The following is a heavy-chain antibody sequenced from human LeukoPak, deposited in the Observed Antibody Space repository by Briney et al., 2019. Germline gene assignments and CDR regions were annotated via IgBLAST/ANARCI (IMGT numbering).Heavy chain of an antibody. CDR3: ARRYCSSTSCYYFDY. CDR2: INANRGGT. D-gene: IGHD2-2*01. CDR1: GYTFTDYY. Sequence: GASVKVSCKASGYTFTDYYMHWVPQAPGQGLEWMGWINANRGGTNYAQRFQGRVTMTRDTSITTAYMELSRLKSDDTAVYYCARRYCSSTSCYYFDYWGQGTLVTVSS. V-gene: IGHV1-2*02. J-gene: IGHJ4*02.